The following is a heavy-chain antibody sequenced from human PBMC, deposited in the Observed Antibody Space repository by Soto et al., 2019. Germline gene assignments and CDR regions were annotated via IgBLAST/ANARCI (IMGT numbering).Heavy chain of an antibody. CDR1: GGTFGGHH. J-gene: IGHJ6*03. CDR2: INDSGTT. D-gene: IGHD3-10*01. CDR3: ARGVMVPGLMSVEGTIYYMDA. Sequence: QVRLQERGAGQLKASDTLSLTCHIYGGTFGGHHWSWIRRPPGKGLERIGDINDSGTTTYNRSLKSRGTVSAVMCRNEISLRLTSVTAADASISYCARGVMVPGLMSVEGTIYYMDAWGQGTAVTVSS. V-gene: IGHV4-34*01.